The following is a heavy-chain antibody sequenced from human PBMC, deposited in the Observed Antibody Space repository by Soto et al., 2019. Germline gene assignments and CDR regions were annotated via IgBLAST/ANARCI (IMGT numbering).Heavy chain of an antibody. D-gene: IGHD6-13*01. V-gene: IGHV3-30*14. CDR3: ARGAAAGYQDAFDI. J-gene: IGHJ3*02. CDR1: GFTFSSYA. CDR2: ISYDGSNK. Sequence: GGSLRLSCAASGFTFSSYAMHWVSQAPGKGLEWVAVISYDGSNKYYADSVKGRFTIAKDNSKNPLYLQRNSLRAEDTAVYDCARGAAAGYQDAFDIWGQGTMVTVSS.